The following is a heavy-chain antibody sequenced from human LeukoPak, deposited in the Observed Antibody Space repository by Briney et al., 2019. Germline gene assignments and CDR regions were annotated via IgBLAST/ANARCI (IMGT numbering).Heavy chain of an antibody. J-gene: IGHJ4*02. V-gene: IGHV1-69*13. CDR2: IIPIFGTA. CDR3: ARSSEYSTTGYYFDY. D-gene: IGHD6-6*01. Sequence: SVRVSCKASGGTFSSYAISWVRQAPGQGLEWMGGIIPIFGTANYAQKFQGRVTITADESTSTAYMELSSLRSEDTAVYYCARSSEYSTTGYYFDYWGQGTLVTVSS. CDR1: GGTFSSYA.